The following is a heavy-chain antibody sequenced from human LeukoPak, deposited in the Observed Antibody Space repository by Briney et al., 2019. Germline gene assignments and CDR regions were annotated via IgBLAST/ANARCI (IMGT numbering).Heavy chain of an antibody. Sequence: GASVKVSCKASGYTFTDYYMHWVRQAPGQGLEWMGIINPSGGSTSYAQKFQGRVTMTRDTSTSTVYMELSSLRSEDTAVYYCARRIAAAGFDYWGQGTLVTVSS. CDR1: GYTFTDYY. V-gene: IGHV1-46*01. CDR3: ARRIAAAGFDY. J-gene: IGHJ4*02. CDR2: INPSGGST. D-gene: IGHD6-13*01.